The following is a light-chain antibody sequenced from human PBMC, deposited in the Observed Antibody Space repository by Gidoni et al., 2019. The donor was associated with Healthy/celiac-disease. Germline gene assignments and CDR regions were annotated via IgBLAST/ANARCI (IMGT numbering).Light chain of an antibody. CDR2: AAS. J-gene: IGKJ4*01. CDR1: QGISSY. Sequence: AIRMTQSPSSFSASTGDRVTITCRASQGISSYLAWYQQKPGKAPKLLIYAASTLQSGVPSRFSGSGSGTDFTLTISCLQSEDFAPYYCQQYYSYPVFGGGTKVEIK. V-gene: IGKV1-8*01. CDR3: QQYYSYPV.